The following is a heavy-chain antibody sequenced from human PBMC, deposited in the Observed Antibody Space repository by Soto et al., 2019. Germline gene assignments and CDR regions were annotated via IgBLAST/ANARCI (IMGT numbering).Heavy chain of an antibody. J-gene: IGHJ6*02. Sequence: ASVKVSCKASGGTFSSYAISWVRQAPGQGLEWMGGIIPIFGTANYAQKFQGRVTITADESTSTAYMELSSLRSEDTAVYYCARVQWYCSGGSCYSAYYYGMDGWGQGTTVTVSS. D-gene: IGHD2-15*01. CDR2: IIPIFGTA. CDR3: ARVQWYCSGGSCYSAYYYGMDG. CDR1: GGTFSSYA. V-gene: IGHV1-69*13.